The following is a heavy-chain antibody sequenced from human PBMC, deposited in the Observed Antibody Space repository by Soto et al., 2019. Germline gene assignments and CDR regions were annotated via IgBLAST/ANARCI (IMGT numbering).Heavy chain of an antibody. D-gene: IGHD2-15*01. Sequence: QVQLQQWGAGLLKPSETLSLTCAVYGESFSGYYWSWIRQPPGKGLEWIGEINHSGGTNYNPSLKSRVTISGDTSKNQFSLKLSSVAAADTAVYYCARGESPSGSISYWGQGTLVTVSS. CDR2: INHSGGT. CDR3: ARGESPSGSISY. CDR1: GESFSGYY. J-gene: IGHJ4*02. V-gene: IGHV4-34*01.